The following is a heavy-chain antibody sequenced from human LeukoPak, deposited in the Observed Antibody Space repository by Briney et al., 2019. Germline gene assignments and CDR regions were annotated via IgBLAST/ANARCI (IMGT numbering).Heavy chain of an antibody. V-gene: IGHV3-23*01. D-gene: IGHD2-8*02. CDR1: GFTFSSYA. Sequence: GGSLRLSCAASGFTFSSYAMSWVRQAPGKGLEWVSVISDSGGRTYYADSVKGRFTISRDNSKNTLYVQMNSLRAEDTAIYYCATYGQVLLPFESWGQGTLVTVSS. CDR2: ISDSGGRT. CDR3: ATYGQVLLPFES. J-gene: IGHJ4*02.